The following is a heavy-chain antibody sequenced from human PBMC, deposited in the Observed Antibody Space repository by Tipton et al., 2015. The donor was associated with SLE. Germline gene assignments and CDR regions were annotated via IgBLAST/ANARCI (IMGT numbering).Heavy chain of an antibody. CDR2: VHHSETT. CDR3: ARYGSAFDV. Sequence: TLSLTCSVSGGSITRGYFWGWVRRPPGKGLEWIATVHHSETTYTNPSLKSRATISLDTSKNQFSLTVKSVTAADTAKYFCARYGSAFDVWGQGTVVSVSS. CDR1: GGSITRGYF. J-gene: IGHJ3*01. V-gene: IGHV4-38-2*01. D-gene: IGHD1-1*01.